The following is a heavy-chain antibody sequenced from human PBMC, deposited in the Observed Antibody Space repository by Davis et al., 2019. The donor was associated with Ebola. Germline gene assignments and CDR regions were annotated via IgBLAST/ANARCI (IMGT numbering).Heavy chain of an antibody. D-gene: IGHD5-18*01. CDR3: ARASPPYSYGNYYYMDV. CDR1: GGSFSGYY. J-gene: IGHJ6*03. V-gene: IGHV4-34*12. Sequence: MPSETLSLTCAVYGGSFSGYYWSWIRQPPGKGLEWIGEIIHSGSTNYNPSLKSRLTISVDTSKNQFSLKLSSVTAADTAVYYCARASPPYSYGNYYYMDVWGKGTTVTVSS. CDR2: IIHSGST.